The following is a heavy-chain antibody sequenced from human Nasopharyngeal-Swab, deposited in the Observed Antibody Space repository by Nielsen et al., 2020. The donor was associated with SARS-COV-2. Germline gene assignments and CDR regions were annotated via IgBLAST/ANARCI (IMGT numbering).Heavy chain of an antibody. CDR2: ISSSGSTI. D-gene: IGHD2-2*01. CDR1: GFTSSSYE. J-gene: IGHJ3*02. CDR3: ARGWVTSDAFDI. V-gene: IGHV3-48*03. Sequence: GESLKISCAASGFTSSSYEMNWVRQAPGKGLEWVSYISSSGSTIYYADSVKGRFTISRDNAKNSLYLQMNSLRAEDTAVYYCARGWVTSDAFDIWGQGTMVTVSS.